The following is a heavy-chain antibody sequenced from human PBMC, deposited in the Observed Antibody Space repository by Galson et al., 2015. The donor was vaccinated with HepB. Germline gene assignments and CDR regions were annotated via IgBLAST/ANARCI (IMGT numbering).Heavy chain of an antibody. CDR2: IDPSDSYT. Sequence: QSGAEVKKPGESLRISCKGSGYSFTSYWISWVRQMPGKGLEWMGRIDPSDSYTNYSPSFQGHVTISADKSISTAYLQWSSLKASDTAMYYCASTNYYDSSGYYPSAFHIWGQGTMVTVSS. CDR1: GYSFTSYW. D-gene: IGHD3-22*01. CDR3: ASTNYYDSSGYYPSAFHI. V-gene: IGHV5-10-1*01. J-gene: IGHJ3*02.